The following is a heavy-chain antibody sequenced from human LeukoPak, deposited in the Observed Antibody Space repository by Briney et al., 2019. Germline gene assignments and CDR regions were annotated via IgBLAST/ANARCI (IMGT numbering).Heavy chain of an antibody. Sequence: SETLSLTCAVYGGCFSGYYWSWIRQPPGKGLEWIGEINHSGSTNYNPSLKSRVTISVDTSKNQFSLKLSSVTAADTAVYYCARVGEEEDTAMVRNYWGQGTLVTVSS. CDR1: GGCFSGYY. V-gene: IGHV4-34*01. CDR2: INHSGST. J-gene: IGHJ4*02. D-gene: IGHD5-18*01. CDR3: ARVGEEEDTAMVRNY.